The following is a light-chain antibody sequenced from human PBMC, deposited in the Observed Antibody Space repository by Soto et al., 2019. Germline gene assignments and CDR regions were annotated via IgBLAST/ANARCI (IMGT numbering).Light chain of an antibody. Sequence: ILMTQSPVTLSVSPGERATLSCRASQSVSSNLAWYQQKPGQAPSLLIYGASTRATGIPARFSGSGSGTDFTLTISSLEPEDSAIYYCQQRNIWPPVTFGQGTRLEIK. CDR1: QSVSSN. CDR2: GAS. V-gene: IGKV3-11*01. CDR3: QQRNIWPPVT. J-gene: IGKJ5*01.